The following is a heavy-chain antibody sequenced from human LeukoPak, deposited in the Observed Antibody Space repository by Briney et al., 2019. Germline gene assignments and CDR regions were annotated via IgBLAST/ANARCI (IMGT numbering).Heavy chain of an antibody. D-gene: IGHD1-1*01. CDR1: GYTFTSYY. J-gene: IGHJ5*02. V-gene: IGHV1-46*01. Sequence: ASVKVSCKASGYTFTSYYMHWVRQAPGQGLEWMGIINPSGGSTSYAQKFQGRVTMTRDTSTSTVYMELSSLRFEDTAVYHCARDPGGTGTIPTNWFDPWGQGTLVTVPS. CDR2: INPSGGST. CDR3: ARDPGGTGTIPTNWFDP.